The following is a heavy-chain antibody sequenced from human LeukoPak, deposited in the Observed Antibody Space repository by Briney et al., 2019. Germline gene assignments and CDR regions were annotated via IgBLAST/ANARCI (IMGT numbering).Heavy chain of an antibody. Sequence: QSGGSLRLSCAASGFTVNTNHMHWVRQAPGKGLEWVSTIYNGGSTYYVDSVKGRFTISRDNFKNTLYLQMNSLRAEDTAVYYCATSIVGFSYDEYFQHWGQGTLVTVSS. CDR1: GFTVNTNH. J-gene: IGHJ1*01. D-gene: IGHD1-26*01. CDR2: IYNGGST. CDR3: ATSIVGFSYDEYFQH. V-gene: IGHV3-53*01.